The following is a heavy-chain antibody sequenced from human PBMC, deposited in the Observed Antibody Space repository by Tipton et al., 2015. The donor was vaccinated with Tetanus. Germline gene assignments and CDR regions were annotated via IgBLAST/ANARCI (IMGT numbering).Heavy chain of an antibody. CDR1: GGSISSYY. CDR3: ARDSYDNVWGRYRLLDS. J-gene: IGHJ4*02. V-gene: IGHV4-59*01. Sequence: TLSLTCTVSGGSISSYYWSWSRQPPGNGLERDGYIYYSESTNYNHCLKSRVTISVCMSTHQFYLKLSSVTAADTAVYYCARDSYDNVWGRYRLLDSWGQGILVTVSS. D-gene: IGHD3-16*02. CDR2: IYYSEST.